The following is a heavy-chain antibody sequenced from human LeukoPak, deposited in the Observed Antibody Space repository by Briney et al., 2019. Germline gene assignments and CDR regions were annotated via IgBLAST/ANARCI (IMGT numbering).Heavy chain of an antibody. CDR3: AKDSAPLYYDYVWGSYGNWFDP. CDR1: GFTFSSYG. CDR2: ISYDGSNK. J-gene: IGHJ5*02. V-gene: IGHV3-30*18. D-gene: IGHD3-16*01. Sequence: GGSLRLSCAASGFTFSSYGMHWVRQAPGKGLGWVAVISYDGSNKYYADSVKGRFTISRDNSKNTLYLQMNSLRAEDTAVYYYAKDSAPLYYDYVWGSYGNWFDPWGQGTLVTVSS.